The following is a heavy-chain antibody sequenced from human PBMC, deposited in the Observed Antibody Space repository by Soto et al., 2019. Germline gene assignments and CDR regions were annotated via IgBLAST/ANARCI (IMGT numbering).Heavy chain of an antibody. V-gene: IGHV1-69*13. CDR3: ARFRSDIVVVPAAMGYGMDV. Sequence: GASVKVSCKASGGTFSSYAISWVRQAPGQGLEWMGGIIPIFGTANYAQKFQGRVTITADESTSTAYMELSSLRSEDTAVYYCARFRSDIVVVPAAMGYGMDVWGQGTTVTVSS. CDR1: GGTFSSYA. J-gene: IGHJ6*02. D-gene: IGHD2-2*01. CDR2: IIPIFGTA.